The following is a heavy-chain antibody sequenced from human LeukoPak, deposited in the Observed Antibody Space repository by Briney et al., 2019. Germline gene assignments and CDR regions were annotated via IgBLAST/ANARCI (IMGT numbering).Heavy chain of an antibody. D-gene: IGHD3-22*01. Sequence: GASVKVSCKAPGYTFTSYDISWVRQATGQGLEWMGWMNPNSGNTGYAQKFQGRVTMTRNTSISTAYMELSSLRSEDTAVYYCARGLRYYYEDDPWGQGTLVTVSS. J-gene: IGHJ5*02. V-gene: IGHV1-8*01. CDR3: ARGLRYYYEDDP. CDR2: MNPNSGNT. CDR1: GYTFTSYD.